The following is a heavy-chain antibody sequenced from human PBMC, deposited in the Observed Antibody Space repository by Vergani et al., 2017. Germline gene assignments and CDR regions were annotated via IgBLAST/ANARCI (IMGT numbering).Heavy chain of an antibody. D-gene: IGHD2-2*01. CDR1: GGTFSSYA. CDR3: ARDRAIVVVPAAINAFDI. V-gene: IGHV1-69*01. J-gene: IGHJ3*02. CDR2: IIPIFGTA. Sequence: VQLVESGAEVKKPGSSVKVSCKASGGTFSSYAISWVRQAPGQGLEWMGGIIPIFGTANYAQKFQGRVTITADESTSTAYMELSSLRSEDTAVYYCARDRAIVVVPAAINAFDIWGQGTMVTVSS.